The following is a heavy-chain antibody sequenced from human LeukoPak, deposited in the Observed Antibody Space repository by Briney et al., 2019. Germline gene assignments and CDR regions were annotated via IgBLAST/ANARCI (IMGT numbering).Heavy chain of an antibody. CDR1: GFTFSSYG. CDR3: ARGKYSSVWYHLDP. V-gene: IGHV3-33*01. CDR2: IWYDGSNK. Sequence: GGSLRLSCAASGFTFSSYGMHWVRQAPGKGLEWVAVIWYDGSNKYYADSVKGRFTISRDNSKNTLYLQMNSLRAEDTAVYYCARGKYSSVWYHLDPWGQGTLVTVSS. J-gene: IGHJ5*02. D-gene: IGHD6-19*01.